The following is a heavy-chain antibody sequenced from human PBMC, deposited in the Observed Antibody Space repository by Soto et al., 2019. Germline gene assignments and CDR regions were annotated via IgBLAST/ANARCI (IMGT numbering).Heavy chain of an antibody. Sequence: SETLSLTCTVSGGSISSHYWSWVRQAPGKGLEWIGHIYYRGSTSYNPSLRGRSTISVDTSNNQFSLKLNSETTADTAVYYCARDGREASGMDVWGQGTKVTVSS. J-gene: IGHJ6*02. V-gene: IGHV4-59*11. CDR2: IYYRGST. CDR1: GGSISSHY. D-gene: IGHD1-26*01. CDR3: ARDGREASGMDV.